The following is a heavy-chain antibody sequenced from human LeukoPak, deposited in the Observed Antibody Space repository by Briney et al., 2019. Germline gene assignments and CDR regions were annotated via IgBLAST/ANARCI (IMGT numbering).Heavy chain of an antibody. V-gene: IGHV3-30*18. Sequence: GRSLRLSCAASGFTFSSYGMHWVRQAPGKGLEWVAVISYDGSNKYYADSVKGRFTISRDNSKNTLYLQMNSLRAEDTAVYYCAKGDGFGEPSLDYWGQGTLVTVSS. J-gene: IGHJ4*02. CDR2: ISYDGSNK. CDR1: GFTFSSYG. D-gene: IGHD3-10*01. CDR3: AKGDGFGEPSLDY.